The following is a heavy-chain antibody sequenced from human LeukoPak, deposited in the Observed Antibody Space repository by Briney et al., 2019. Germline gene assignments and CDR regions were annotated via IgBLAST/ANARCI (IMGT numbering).Heavy chain of an antibody. Sequence: GGSLRLSCAASGFTFSNYAMSWFRQAPGKGLEWVGFIRSKAYGETTEYAASVKGRFTISRDDSKSIAYLQMNSLKTEDTAVYYCTREPGYSSGWYASETVDYWGQGTLVTVSS. CDR1: GFTFSNYA. CDR2: IRSKAYGETT. V-gene: IGHV3-49*03. J-gene: IGHJ4*02. CDR3: TREPGYSSGWYASETVDY. D-gene: IGHD6-19*01.